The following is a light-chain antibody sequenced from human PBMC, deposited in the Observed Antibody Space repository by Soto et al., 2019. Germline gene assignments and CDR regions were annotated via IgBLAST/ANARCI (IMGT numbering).Light chain of an antibody. Sequence: QPVLTQSPSASASLGASVKLTCTLSSGHSNYAIAWHQQLPEKGPRYLMKVNSDSSHSKGGGIPDRFSGSSSGAERYLTISSLQSEDEADYYCQTWDTGIVLFGGGTKLTVL. V-gene: IGLV4-69*01. CDR2: VNSDSSH. CDR3: QTWDTGIVL. CDR1: SGHSNYA. J-gene: IGLJ2*01.